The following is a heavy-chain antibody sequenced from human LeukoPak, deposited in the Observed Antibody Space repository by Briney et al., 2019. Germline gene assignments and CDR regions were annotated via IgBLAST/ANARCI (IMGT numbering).Heavy chain of an antibody. Sequence: PGGSLRLSCAASGFTFSRYGMHWVRQAPGKGLEWVAFIRYDEGDKKYKDSVKGRFTVSKDNSKNTLSLQMHSLRVEDTAVYYCATHYYASGNYYNPIFYWGQGALVTVSS. CDR2: IRYDEGDK. V-gene: IGHV3-30*02. D-gene: IGHD3-10*01. CDR1: GFTFSRYG. CDR3: ATHYYASGNYYNPIFY. J-gene: IGHJ4*02.